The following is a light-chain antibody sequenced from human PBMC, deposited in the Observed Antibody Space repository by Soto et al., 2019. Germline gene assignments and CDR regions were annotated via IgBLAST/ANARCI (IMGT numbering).Light chain of an antibody. V-gene: IGKV2-28*01. CDR1: QSLLHYNGFNY. CDR3: MQSLQSPRT. CDR2: LGS. Sequence: EIGMTQSPLSLPVTPGEPASISCRSSQSLLHYNGFNYLDWYLQKPGQSPQLLIYLGSNRASGVPDRFSGSGSGTDFELKISRVEAEDVGVYYCMQSLQSPRTFGQGTNMEIK. J-gene: IGKJ2*02.